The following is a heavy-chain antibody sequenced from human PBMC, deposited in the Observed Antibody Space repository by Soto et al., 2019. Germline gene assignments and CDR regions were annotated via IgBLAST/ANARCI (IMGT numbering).Heavy chain of an antibody. CDR1: GGSISSYY. CDR3: ARLRWGAVAGTPYFDY. J-gene: IGHJ4*02. D-gene: IGHD6-19*01. Sequence: SETLSLTCTVSGGSISSYYWSWIRQPPGKGLEWIGYIYYSGSTNYNPSLKSRVTISVDTSKNQFSLKLSSVTAADTAVYYCARLRWGAVAGTPYFDYWGQGTLVTVSS. V-gene: IGHV4-59*08. CDR2: IYYSGST.